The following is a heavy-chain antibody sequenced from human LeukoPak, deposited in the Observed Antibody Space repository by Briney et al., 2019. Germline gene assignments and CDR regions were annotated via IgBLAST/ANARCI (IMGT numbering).Heavy chain of an antibody. V-gene: IGHV1-46*01. J-gene: IGHJ6*03. CDR2: INPSGGST. D-gene: IGHD2-2*01. CDR3: ASGGVVVPAAIIEHYYYMDV. Sequence: ASVKVSCKASGYTFTSYDINWVRQAPGQGLEWMGIINPSGGSTSYAQKFQGRVTMTRDMSTSTVYMELSSLRSEDTAVYYCASGGVVVPAAIIEHYYYMDVWGKGTTVTVSS. CDR1: GYTFTSYD.